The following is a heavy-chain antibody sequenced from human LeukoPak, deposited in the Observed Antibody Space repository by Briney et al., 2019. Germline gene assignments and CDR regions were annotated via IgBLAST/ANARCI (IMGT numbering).Heavy chain of an antibody. Sequence: GRSPRLSCAASGFTFSSYGMHWVRQAPGKGLEWVAVIWYDGSNKYYADSVKGRFTISRDNSKNTLYLQMNSLRAEDTAVYYCARDTYYDSSGYLDYWGQGTLVTVSS. CDR3: ARDTYYDSSGYLDY. J-gene: IGHJ4*02. D-gene: IGHD3-22*01. V-gene: IGHV3-33*01. CDR1: GFTFSSYG. CDR2: IWYDGSNK.